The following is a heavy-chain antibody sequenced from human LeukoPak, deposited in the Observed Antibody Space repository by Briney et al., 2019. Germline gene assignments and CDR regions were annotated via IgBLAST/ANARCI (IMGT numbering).Heavy chain of an antibody. D-gene: IGHD3-16*01. CDR2: IYYSGST. V-gene: IGHV4-30-4*01. CDR1: GGSISSGDYY. CDR3: ARVRGAPYRGYFQH. Sequence: SETLSLTCTVSGGSISSGDYYWSWTRQPPGKGLEWIGYIYYSGSTYYNPSLKSRVTISVDTSKNQFSLKLGSVTAADTAVYYCARVRGAPYRGYFQHWGQGTLVTVSS. J-gene: IGHJ1*01.